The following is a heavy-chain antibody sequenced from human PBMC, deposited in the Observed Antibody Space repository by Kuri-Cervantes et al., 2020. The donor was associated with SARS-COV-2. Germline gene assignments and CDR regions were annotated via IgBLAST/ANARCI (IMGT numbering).Heavy chain of an antibody. D-gene: IGHD6-19*01. CDR2: INHSGST. V-gene: IGHV4-34*01. CDR3: ARLGPWYSSEIDY. Sequence: GSLRLSCAVYGGSFSDYYWSWVRQPPGKGLEWIGEINHSGSTNYNPSLKSRVTISVDTSKNQFSLKLSSVTAADTAVYYCARLGPWYSSEIDYWGQGTLVTVSS. J-gene: IGHJ4*02. CDR1: GGSFSDYY.